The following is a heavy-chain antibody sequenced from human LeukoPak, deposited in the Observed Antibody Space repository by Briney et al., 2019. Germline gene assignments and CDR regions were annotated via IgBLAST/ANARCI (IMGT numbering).Heavy chain of an antibody. D-gene: IGHD5-12*01. CDR2: IYYSGST. Sequence: SQTLSLTCTVSGGSISSGGYYWSWIRQHPGKGLEWIGYIYYSGSTYYSPSLKSRVTISVDTSKNQFSLKLSSVTAADTAVYYCARVAGYPNYYFDYWGQGTLVTVSS. J-gene: IGHJ4*02. CDR1: GGSISSGGYY. CDR3: ARVAGYPNYYFDY. V-gene: IGHV4-31*03.